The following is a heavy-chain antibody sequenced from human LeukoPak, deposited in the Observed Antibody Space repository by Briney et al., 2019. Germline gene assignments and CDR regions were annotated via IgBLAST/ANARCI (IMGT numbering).Heavy chain of an antibody. J-gene: IGHJ3*02. CDR1: GFTFSSYG. D-gene: IGHD3-22*01. Sequence: PGRSLRLSCAASGFTFSSYGMHWVRQAPGKGLEWVAVISYDGSNKYYADSVKGRFTISRDNSKNTLYLQMNSLRAEDTAVYYCAKGSYYYDSSGAFDIWGQGTMVTVSS. V-gene: IGHV3-30*18. CDR2: ISYDGSNK. CDR3: AKGSYYYDSSGAFDI.